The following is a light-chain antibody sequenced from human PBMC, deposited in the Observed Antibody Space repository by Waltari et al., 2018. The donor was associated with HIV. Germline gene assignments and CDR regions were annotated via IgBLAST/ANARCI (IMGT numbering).Light chain of an antibody. CDR1: SGSIAASY. V-gene: IGLV6-57*01. J-gene: IGLJ2*01. CDR3: QSYDNENPVL. Sequence: NFMLTQPHSVSESPGKTVTISCTRSSGSIAASYVQWYQQRPGSSPTTVIYKDDQRPAGVPHRFSGSIDSSSNSASLTISGLRTEDEADYYCQSYDNENPVLFGGGTKLTVL. CDR2: KDD.